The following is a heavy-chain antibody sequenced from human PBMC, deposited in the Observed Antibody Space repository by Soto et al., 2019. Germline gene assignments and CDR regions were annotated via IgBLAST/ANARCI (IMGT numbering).Heavy chain of an antibody. J-gene: IGHJ3*02. V-gene: IGHV3-21*01. D-gene: IGHD2-2*01. Sequence: NPGGSLRLSCAASGFTFSSYSMNWVRQAPGKGLEWVSSISSSSSYIYYADSVKGRFTISRDNAKNSLYLQMNSLRAEDTAVYYCARDLRPTIGDAFDIWGQGTMVTVSS. CDR2: ISSSSSYI. CDR3: ARDLRPTIGDAFDI. CDR1: GFTFSSYS.